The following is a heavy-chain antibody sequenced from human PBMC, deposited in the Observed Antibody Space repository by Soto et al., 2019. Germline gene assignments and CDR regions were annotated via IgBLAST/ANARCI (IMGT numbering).Heavy chain of an antibody. D-gene: IGHD2-2*01. CDR1: GYSFTSYW. V-gene: IGHV5-10-1*01. Sequence: GESLKISCKGSGYSFTSYWISWVRQMPGKGLEWMGRIDPSDSYTNYSPSFQGHVTISADKSISTAYLQWSSLKASDTAMYYCASDLVLYCSSTSCYSDYYYGMDVWGQGNTVTVSS. J-gene: IGHJ6*02. CDR3: ASDLVLYCSSTSCYSDYYYGMDV. CDR2: IDPSDSYT.